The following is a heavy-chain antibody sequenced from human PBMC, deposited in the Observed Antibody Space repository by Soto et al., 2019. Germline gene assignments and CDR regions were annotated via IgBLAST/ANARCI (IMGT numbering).Heavy chain of an antibody. CDR2: INHSGST. D-gene: IGHD6-19*01. J-gene: IGHJ6*02. CDR1: GGSFSGYY. V-gene: IGHV4-34*01. Sequence: QVQLQQWGAGLLKPSETLSLTCAVYGGSFSGYYWSWIRQPPGKGLEWIGEINHSGSTNYNPSLKGRVNLSIDTSKDQFSPELGSGTAAGTAVYYCARAGGVAGIDYGMDVWGQGTTVTVSS. CDR3: ARAGGVAGIDYGMDV.